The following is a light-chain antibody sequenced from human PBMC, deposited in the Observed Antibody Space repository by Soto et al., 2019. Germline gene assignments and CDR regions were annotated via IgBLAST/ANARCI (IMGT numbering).Light chain of an antibody. V-gene: IGKV3-11*01. CDR1: ENVRTF. Sequence: EVVLTQSPATLSLSPGERATLSCRASENVRTFVDWYQQKPGQAPRLLIHGASNRATGNPARFSGSGSGTDFTPTISNLEPEDFVVYYGQHHSHWPPWTVGQGTRVEI. CDR2: GAS. CDR3: QHHSHWPPWT. J-gene: IGKJ1*01.